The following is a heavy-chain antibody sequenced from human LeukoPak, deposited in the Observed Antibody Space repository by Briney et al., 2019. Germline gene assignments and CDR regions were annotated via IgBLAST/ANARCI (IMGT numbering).Heavy chain of an antibody. D-gene: IGHD2-15*01. V-gene: IGHV3-23*01. CDR2: ITSSSGSM. Sequence: GGSLRLSCAASGFTFRDYVMSWVRQAPGKGLVWVSAITSSSGSMYYADSVRGRFTISRDNSKNTLYLQMNSQTAEDTAIYYCARDCTGGSCYSDYWGQGTLVTVSS. J-gene: IGHJ4*02. CDR1: GFTFRDYV. CDR3: ARDCTGGSCYSDY.